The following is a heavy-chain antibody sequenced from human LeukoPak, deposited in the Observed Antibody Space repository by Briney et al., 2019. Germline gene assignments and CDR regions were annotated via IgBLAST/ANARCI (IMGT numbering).Heavy chain of an antibody. CDR1: GGSISSGSYY. CDR3: ARGLNDSWTGENY. D-gene: IGHD3-3*01. J-gene: IGHJ4*02. V-gene: IGHV4-39*07. CDR2: INHSGST. Sequence: SETLSLTCTVSGGSISSGSYYWSWIRQPPGKGLEWIGEINHSGSTNYNPSLKSRVTISLDTSKSQFSLKVRYVTAADTAVYYCARGLNDSWTGENYWGQGTLVTVSS.